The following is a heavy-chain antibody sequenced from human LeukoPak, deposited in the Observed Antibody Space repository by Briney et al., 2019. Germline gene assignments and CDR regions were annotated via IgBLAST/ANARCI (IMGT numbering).Heavy chain of an antibody. J-gene: IGHJ3*02. D-gene: IGHD3-22*01. Sequence: PGGSLRLSCAASEFTFSTYWMSWVRQAPGKGLEWVSVISDSGGSTYYADSVKGRFTISRDNFKNTLYLQMNSLRAEDTAIYYCAKNRDSSAYYHDAFDIWGQGTMVTVSS. CDR3: AKNRDSSAYYHDAFDI. CDR2: ISDSGGST. V-gene: IGHV3-23*01. CDR1: EFTFSTYW.